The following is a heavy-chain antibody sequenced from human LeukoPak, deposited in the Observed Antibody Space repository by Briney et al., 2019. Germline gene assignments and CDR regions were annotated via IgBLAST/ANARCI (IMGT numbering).Heavy chain of an antibody. J-gene: IGHJ6*03. CDR1: GYSISSGYY. CDR2: IYTSGST. V-gene: IGHV4-38-2*02. CDR3: ARGGTTWELYYYYYMDV. Sequence: SETLSLTCTVSGYSISSGYYWGWIRQPPGKGLEWIGRIYTSGSTNYNPSLKSRVTMSVDTSKNQFSLKLSSVTAADTAVYYCARGGTTWELYYYYYMDVWGKGTTVTISS. D-gene: IGHD1-7*01.